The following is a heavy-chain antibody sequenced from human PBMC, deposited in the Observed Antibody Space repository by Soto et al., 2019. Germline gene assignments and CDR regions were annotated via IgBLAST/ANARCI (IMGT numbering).Heavy chain of an antibody. CDR2: IYHDGRA. Sequence: PSETLSLTCAVSGDSIYSFSWSWIRQPPGRGLEWIGYIYHDGRAFYNSSLRSRVSMSVDTSKKQISLNLRSVTAADTAVYYCARDRGYGTLDYWGQGALVTV. J-gene: IGHJ4*02. V-gene: IGHV4-30-2*01. CDR3: ARDRGYGTLDY. D-gene: IGHD5-18*01. CDR1: GDSIYSFS.